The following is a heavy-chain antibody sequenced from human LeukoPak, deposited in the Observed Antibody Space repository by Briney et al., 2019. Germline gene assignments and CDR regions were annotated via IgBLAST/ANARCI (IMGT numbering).Heavy chain of an antibody. J-gene: IGHJ5*02. CDR2: ISWDGGST. CDR3: AKGDYYGSGSRPFNWFDP. Sequence: GGSLRLSCAASGFTFDDYAMHWVRQAPGKGLEWVSLISWDGGSTYYADSVKGRFTISRDNSKNSLYLQMNSLRAEDTALYYCAKGDYYGSGSRPFNWFDPWGQGTLVTVSS. D-gene: IGHD3-10*01. CDR1: GFTFDDYA. V-gene: IGHV3-43D*03.